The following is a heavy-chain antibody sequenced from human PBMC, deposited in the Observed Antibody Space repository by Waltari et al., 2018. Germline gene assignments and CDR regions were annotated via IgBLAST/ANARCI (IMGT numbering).Heavy chain of an antibody. CDR3: ARGVQGRYSSSWTNWYFDL. Sequence: EVQLVESGGGLVQPGGSLRLSCAASGFTFSSYWMHWVRQAPGKGLVWVSRINSDGSSTSYADSVKGRFTISRDNAKNTLYLQMNSLRAEDTAVYYCARGVQGRYSSSWTNWYFDLWGRGTLVTVSS. J-gene: IGHJ2*01. D-gene: IGHD6-13*01. V-gene: IGHV3-74*01. CDR1: GFTFSSYW. CDR2: INSDGSST.